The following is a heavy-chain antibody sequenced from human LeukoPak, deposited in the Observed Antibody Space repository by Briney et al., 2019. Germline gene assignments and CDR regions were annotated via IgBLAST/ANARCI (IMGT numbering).Heavy chain of an antibody. CDR3: ARRGYCSTTSCRYFDY. CDR1: GYSFTTYW. CDR2: IYPGDSDT. D-gene: IGHD2-2*01. V-gene: IGHV5-51*01. J-gene: IGHJ4*02. Sequence: GESLKISCKGSGYSFTTYWIGWVRQMPGKGLEWMGLIYPGDSDTRYSPSIQGQVTISVDKSINTAYLQWSSLKASDTAMYYCARRGYCSTTSCRYFDYWGQGTLVTVSS.